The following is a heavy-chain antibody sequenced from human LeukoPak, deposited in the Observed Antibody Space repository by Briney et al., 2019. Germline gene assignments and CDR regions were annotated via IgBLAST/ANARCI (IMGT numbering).Heavy chain of an antibody. CDR1: GGSISSYY. Sequence: SETLSLTCTVSGGSISSYYWSWIRQPPGKGPEWIGYIYYSGSTNYNPSLKSRVTISVDTSKNQFSLKLSSVTAADTAVYYCARGAAAGTIYWGQGTLVTVSS. D-gene: IGHD6-13*01. CDR2: IYYSGST. CDR3: ARGAAAGTIY. V-gene: IGHV4-59*01. J-gene: IGHJ4*02.